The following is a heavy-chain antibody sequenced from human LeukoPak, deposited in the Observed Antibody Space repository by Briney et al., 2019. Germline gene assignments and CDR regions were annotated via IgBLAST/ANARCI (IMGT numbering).Heavy chain of an antibody. J-gene: IGHJ4*02. Sequence: GGSLRLSCAASGFTFSSYAMSWVRQAPGKGLEWVSAISGSGGSTYYADSVKGRFTISRDNSKNTLYLQMNSLSAEDTAVYYCAKDRARITMIVVVTNFDYWGQGTLVTVSS. V-gene: IGHV3-23*01. CDR1: GFTFSSYA. D-gene: IGHD3-22*01. CDR3: AKDRARITMIVVVTNFDY. CDR2: ISGSGGST.